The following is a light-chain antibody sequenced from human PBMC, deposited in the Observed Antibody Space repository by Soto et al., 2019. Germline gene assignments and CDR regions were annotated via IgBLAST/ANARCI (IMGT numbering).Light chain of an antibody. Sequence: EIVLTQSPATLSLSPGERATLSCRASQSVSSYLAWYQQKPGQAHRLLIYEASNRATGIPARFSGSGSGTDFTLTISSLEPEDFAVDYCQQRSNGPSYTFGQGTKLEIK. V-gene: IGKV3-11*01. CDR3: QQRSNGPSYT. J-gene: IGKJ2*01. CDR1: QSVSSY. CDR2: EAS.